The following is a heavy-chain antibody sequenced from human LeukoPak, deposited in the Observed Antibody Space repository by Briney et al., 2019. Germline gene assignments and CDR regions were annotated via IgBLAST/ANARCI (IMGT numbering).Heavy chain of an antibody. CDR2: INLDGSEK. Sequence: GGSLRLSCAASGFTFSSYWMNWVRQAPGKGLEWVANINLDGSEKYYVDSVKGRFTISRDNAKKSLYLQMNSLRAEDTAVYYCASWPYDSSLNPKDYWGQGTLVTVSS. J-gene: IGHJ4*02. CDR3: ASWPYDSSLNPKDY. D-gene: IGHD3-22*01. CDR1: GFTFSSYW. V-gene: IGHV3-7*01.